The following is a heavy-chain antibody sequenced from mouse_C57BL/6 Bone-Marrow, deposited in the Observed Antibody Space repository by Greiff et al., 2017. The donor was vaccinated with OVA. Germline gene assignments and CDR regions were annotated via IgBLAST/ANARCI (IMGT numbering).Heavy chain of an antibody. CDR2: IDPSDSYT. V-gene: IGHV1-69*01. J-gene: IGHJ2*01. D-gene: IGHD3-3*01. CDR3: ARGGTGY. CDR1: GYTFTSYW. Sequence: QVQLKQSGAELVMPGASVKLSCKASGYTFTSYWMHWVKQRPGQGLEWIGEIDPSDSYTNYNQKFQGKSTLTVDKSSSTAYMQLSSLTSEDCAVYYCARGGTGYWGQGTTLTVSA.